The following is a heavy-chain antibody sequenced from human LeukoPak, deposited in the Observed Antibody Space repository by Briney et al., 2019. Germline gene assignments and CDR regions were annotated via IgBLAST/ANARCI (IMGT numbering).Heavy chain of an antibody. J-gene: IGHJ5*02. CDR3: ARVRKYYYDSSGYRFDP. D-gene: IGHD3-22*01. V-gene: IGHV1-2*02. CDR2: INPNSGGT. CDR1: GYTFTGYY. Sequence: ASVKVSCKASGYTFTGYYMHWVRQAPGQGLEWMGWINPNSGGTNYAQKFQGRVTMTRDTSISTAYMELSRLRSDDTAVYYCARVRKYYYDSSGYRFDPRGQGTLVTVSS.